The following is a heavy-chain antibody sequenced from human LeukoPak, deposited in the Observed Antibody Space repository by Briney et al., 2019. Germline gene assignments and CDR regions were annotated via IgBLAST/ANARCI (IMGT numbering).Heavy chain of an antibody. CDR1: GGSISGQY. D-gene: IGHD3-22*01. CDR3: ARGPDFYDSSGYYPI. J-gene: IGHJ4*02. V-gene: IGHV4-59*11. CDR2: IYYTGIT. Sequence: SETLSLTCTVSGGSISGQYWSLIRQPPGKGLEWIGYIYYTGITKYNPSLKSRVTISVDRSKNQFSLKLSSVTAADTAVFYCARGPDFYDSSGYYPIWGQGTLVTVSS.